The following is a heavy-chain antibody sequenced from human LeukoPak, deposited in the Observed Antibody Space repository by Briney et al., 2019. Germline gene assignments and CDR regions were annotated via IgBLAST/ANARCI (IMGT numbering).Heavy chain of an antibody. CDR1: GGSISSYY. CDR3: ARKAVAEAFDI. D-gene: IGHD6-19*01. CDR2: IYYSGST. J-gene: IGHJ3*02. Sequence: SETLSLTCTVSGGSISSYYWSWIRQPPGKGLEWIGYIYYSGSTNYNPSLKSRVTISVDTSKNQFSLKLSSVTAADTAVYYCARKAVAEAFDIWGQGTMVTVS. V-gene: IGHV4-59*01.